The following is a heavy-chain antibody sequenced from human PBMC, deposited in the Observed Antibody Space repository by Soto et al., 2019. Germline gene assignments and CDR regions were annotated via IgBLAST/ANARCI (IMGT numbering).Heavy chain of an antibody. Sequence: PGGSLRLSCEESGFTFSTYGMHWVRQAPGKGLEGVAVIWYDGSNKNYADSEKGGFTISRDNSKNTLYLQMNSLRAEETAVYYCSRGTRIVVVPAAISWFDHWGQGTLVTGSS. D-gene: IGHD2-2*02. J-gene: IGHJ5*02. CDR2: IWYDGSNK. V-gene: IGHV3-33*01. CDR3: SRGTRIVVVPAAISWFDH. CDR1: GFTFSTYG.